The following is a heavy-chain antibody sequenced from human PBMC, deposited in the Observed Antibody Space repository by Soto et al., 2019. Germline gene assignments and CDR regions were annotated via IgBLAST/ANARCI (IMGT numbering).Heavy chain of an antibody. J-gene: IGHJ6*02. D-gene: IGHD5-12*01. CDR3: AKDLGYSGRFGSHYYGMDV. CDR2: INAGNSNT. V-gene: IGHV1-3*01. CDR1: GYTFTSYA. Sequence: ASVKVSCKASGYTFTSYAMHWVRQAPGQRLEWMGWINAGNSNTKYSQKFQGRVIITRDTSASTAYMELSSLRSEDTAVYYCAKDLGYSGRFGSHYYGMDVWGQGTTVTVSS.